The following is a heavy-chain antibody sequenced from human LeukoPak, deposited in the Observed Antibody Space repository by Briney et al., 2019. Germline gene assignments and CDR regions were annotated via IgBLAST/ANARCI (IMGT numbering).Heavy chain of an antibody. Sequence: PSETLSLTCTVSGGSISNYYWSWIRQPPGKGLEWIGLIYYSGSTNYNPSLKSRVTISVDTSKNQLSLKLSSVAAADTAVYYCARTFSSSWYHFDYWGQGTLVTVSS. CDR2: IYYSGST. CDR3: ARTFSSSWYHFDY. D-gene: IGHD6-13*01. J-gene: IGHJ4*02. V-gene: IGHV4-59*08. CDR1: GGSISNYY.